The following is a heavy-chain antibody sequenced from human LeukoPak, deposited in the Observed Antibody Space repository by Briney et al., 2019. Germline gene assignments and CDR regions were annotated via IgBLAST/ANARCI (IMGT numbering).Heavy chain of an antibody. V-gene: IGHV4-59*08. J-gene: IGHJ5*02. CDR2: IYYSGTT. CDR1: GDSFTSISSYY. Sequence: SETLSLTCTVSGDSFTSISSYYWSWIRQPPGKGLEWIGLIYYSGTTNYNPSLKSRVTISLDTSKNHFSLKLTSVTAADTAVYYCARQFDPWGQGTLVTVSS. CDR3: ARQFDP.